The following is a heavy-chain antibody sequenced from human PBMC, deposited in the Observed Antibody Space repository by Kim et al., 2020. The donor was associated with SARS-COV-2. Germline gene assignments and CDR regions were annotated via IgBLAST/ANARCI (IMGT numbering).Heavy chain of an antibody. J-gene: IGHJ6*02. CDR3: ASSSSWYYYYGMDV. D-gene: IGHD6-13*01. Sequence: TPSLKSRVTISVATSKHQFSLKLSSVTAADTAVYYCASSSSWYYYYGMDVWRQGTTVTVSS. V-gene: IGHV4-59*01.